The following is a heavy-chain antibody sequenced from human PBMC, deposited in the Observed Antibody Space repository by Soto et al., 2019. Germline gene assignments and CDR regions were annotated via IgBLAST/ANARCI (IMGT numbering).Heavy chain of an antibody. Sequence: GGSLRLSCSVSGFTFSAYWMHWVRQVPGKGLTWVSRISDDGSTATYADSVKGRFVISRDNAKNSLYLEMNTLRADDSGLYYCARGPRVSSTGTGAHWGRGTLVTVPQ. CDR3: ARGPRVSSTGTGAH. J-gene: IGHJ4*02. CDR1: GFTFSAYW. CDR2: ISDDGSTA. V-gene: IGHV3-74*01. D-gene: IGHD1-1*01.